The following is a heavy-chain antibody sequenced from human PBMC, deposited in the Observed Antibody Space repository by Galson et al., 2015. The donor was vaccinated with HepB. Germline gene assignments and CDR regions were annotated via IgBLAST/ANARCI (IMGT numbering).Heavy chain of an antibody. D-gene: IGHD3-3*01. CDR1: GFSFSNFG. Sequence: SLRLSCAASGFSFSNFGMHWVRQAPGKGLEWVAVISYDGSNKYHADSVEGRFTISRDNSKNTLYLQMNSLRAEDTAVYYCAKGTGAFWSGSSIDPWGQGTLVTASS. CDR2: ISYDGSNK. V-gene: IGHV3-30*18. J-gene: IGHJ5*02. CDR3: AKGTGAFWSGSSIDP.